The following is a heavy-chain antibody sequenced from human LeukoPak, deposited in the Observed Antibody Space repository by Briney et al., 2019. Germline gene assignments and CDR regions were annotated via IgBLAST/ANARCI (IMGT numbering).Heavy chain of an antibody. V-gene: IGHV3-48*03. CDR1: GFSFSSYE. D-gene: IGHD4-23*01. CDR2: ISSSGSTM. J-gene: IGHJ3*02. Sequence: GGSLRLSCAASGFSFSSYEMSWVRPAPGKGLEWVSYISSSGSTMYYADSVTGRFTISRDNAKNSLYLQMNSLRAEDTAIYYCARPTVADAFDIWGQGTMVTASS. CDR3: ARPTVADAFDI.